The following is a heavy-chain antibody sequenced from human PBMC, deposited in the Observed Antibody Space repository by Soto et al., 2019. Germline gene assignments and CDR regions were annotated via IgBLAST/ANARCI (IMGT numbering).Heavy chain of an antibody. V-gene: IGHV3-53*04. CDR1: GFTVSSSY. CDR2: FYSGGKT. D-gene: IGHD2-15*01. J-gene: IGHJ6*04. Sequence: EVRLVESGGGLVQPGGSLRLSCSASGFTVSSSYINWVRQAPGKGLEWVSTFYSGGKTYYADSVKGRFTISRHSSENTLYLQMNSLRSEDTAVYYCARAGQYCTTGTCYPASMGVWGEGTTVTVSS. CDR3: ARAGQYCTTGTCYPASMGV.